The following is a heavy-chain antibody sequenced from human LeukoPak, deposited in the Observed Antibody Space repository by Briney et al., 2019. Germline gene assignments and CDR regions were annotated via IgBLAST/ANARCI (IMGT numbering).Heavy chain of an antibody. CDR2: ISAYNGNT. D-gene: IGHD3-10*01. J-gene: IGHJ4*02. V-gene: IGHV1-18*01. Sequence: ASVKVSCKASGYAFTSYGISWVRQAPGQGLEWMGWISAYNGNTNYAQKLQGRVTMTTDTSTSTAYMELRSLRSDDTAVYYCARDAVTVLRGVMGYWGQGTLVTVSS. CDR3: ARDAVTVLRGVMGY. CDR1: GYAFTSYG.